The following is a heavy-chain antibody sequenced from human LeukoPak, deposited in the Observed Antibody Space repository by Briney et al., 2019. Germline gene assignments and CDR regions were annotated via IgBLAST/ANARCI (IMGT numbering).Heavy chain of an antibody. CDR3: ARNHRSGSYDHWFDP. J-gene: IGHJ5*02. CDR2: INPSGGST. CDR1: GYTFTSYY. Sequence: ASVKVSCKASGYTFTSYYMHWVRQAPGQGLEWMGIINPSGGSTSYAQKFQGRVTMTRDMSTSTVYMELSSLRSEDTAVYYCARNHRSGSYDHWFDPWGQGTLVTVSS. D-gene: IGHD3-10*01. V-gene: IGHV1-46*01.